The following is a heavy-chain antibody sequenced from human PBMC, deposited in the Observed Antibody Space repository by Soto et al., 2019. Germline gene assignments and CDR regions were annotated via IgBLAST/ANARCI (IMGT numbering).Heavy chain of an antibody. V-gene: IGHV3-53*01. J-gene: IGHJ4*02. D-gene: IGHD1-1*01. CDR1: GFIVSSSH. CDR2: LYNHGKT. Sequence: EVQLVESGGGLTQPGGSLRLSCVGSGFIVSSSHMNWVRQAPGKGLEGVSILYNHGKTNYVDSVKARFTITRHNSTNTVYFQMNSLRVEDTVVYYGGRLTEAERRWGQGALVTVPS. CDR3: GRLTEAERR.